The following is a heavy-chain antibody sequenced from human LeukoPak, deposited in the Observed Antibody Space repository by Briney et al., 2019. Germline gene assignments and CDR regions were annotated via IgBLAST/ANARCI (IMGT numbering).Heavy chain of an antibody. D-gene: IGHD1-26*01. V-gene: IGHV1-2*02. Sequence: GASVKVSCTASGYTFTGYYMHWVRQAPGQGLEWMGWINPNSGGTNYAQKFQGRVTMTRDTSISTVYMELSRLRSDDTAVYYCARDQTWGYYMDVWGKGTTVTASS. CDR1: GYTFTGYY. J-gene: IGHJ6*03. CDR2: INPNSGGT. CDR3: ARDQTWGYYMDV.